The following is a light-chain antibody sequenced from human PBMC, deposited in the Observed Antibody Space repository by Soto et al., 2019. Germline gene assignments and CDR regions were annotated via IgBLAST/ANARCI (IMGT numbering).Light chain of an antibody. V-gene: IGLV4-69*01. J-gene: IGLJ2*01. CDR1: SGHSNYA. CDR2: LNSDGSH. CDR3: QTWVTGIHI. Sequence: QLVLTQSPSASASLGASVKLTCTLSSGHSNYAIAWHQQQPEKGPRFLMKLNSDGSHSKGDGIPDRFSGSSSGAERYLTISTLQSEDEADYYCQTWVTGIHIFGGGTKLPVL.